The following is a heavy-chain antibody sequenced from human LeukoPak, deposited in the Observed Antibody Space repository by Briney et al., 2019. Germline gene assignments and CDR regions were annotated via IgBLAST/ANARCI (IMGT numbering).Heavy chain of an antibody. J-gene: IGHJ4*02. D-gene: IGHD4-11*01. Sequence: SETLSLTCTVSGGSISSSSYYWGWIRQPPGKGLEWIGSIYYSGSTYYNPSLKSRVTISVDTSKNQFSLKLSSVTAADTAVYYCARPPNSNSDYWGQGTLVTVFS. CDR1: GGSISSSSYY. V-gene: IGHV4-39*01. CDR3: ARPPNSNSDY. CDR2: IYYSGST.